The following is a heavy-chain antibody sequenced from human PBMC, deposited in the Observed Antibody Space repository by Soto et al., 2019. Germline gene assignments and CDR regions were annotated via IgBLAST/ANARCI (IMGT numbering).Heavy chain of an antibody. D-gene: IGHD6-13*01. CDR1: GYTFTSYD. V-gene: IGHV1-8*01. CDR3: ARGARYSSSWYDAFDI. Sequence: QVQLVQSGAEVKKPGASVKVSCKASGYTFTSYDINWVRQATGQGLEWMGWMNPNSGNTGYAQKFQGRVTMTRNTSISTAYRELSSLRSEDTAVYYCARGARYSSSWYDAFDIWGQGTMVTVSS. CDR2: MNPNSGNT. J-gene: IGHJ3*02.